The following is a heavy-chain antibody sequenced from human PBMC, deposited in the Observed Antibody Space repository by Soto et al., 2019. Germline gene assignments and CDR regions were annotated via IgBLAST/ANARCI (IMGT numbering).Heavy chain of an antibody. V-gene: IGHV1-46*01. CDR2: VNPSGGHT. Sequence: QVQLMQYGAEVKKPGASVKVSCKASGDTFTEYYLHWVRQAPGQGLEWMGTVNPSGGHTTYAQHFLGRVTMTRDTSTSTLYMELTSLTSEDTAVYYCARGGHVVVVTAALDYWGQGTLVTVSS. CDR3: ARGGHVVVVTAALDY. D-gene: IGHD2-21*02. CDR1: GDTFTEYY. J-gene: IGHJ4*02.